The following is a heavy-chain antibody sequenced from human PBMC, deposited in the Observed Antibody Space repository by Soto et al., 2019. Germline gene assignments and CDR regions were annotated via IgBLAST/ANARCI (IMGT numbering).Heavy chain of an antibody. CDR1: GFTFSSYS. Sequence: EVQLVESGGGLVQPGGSLRLSCAASGFTFSSYSMNWVRQAPGKGLEWVSYISSSGSTIYYAASVKCRFTISRDNAKNSLDLEMNSLRDEESAVYYCARDLRMVYAIDFDYWCQGTLVTVSS. J-gene: IGHJ4*02. CDR3: ARDLRMVYAIDFDY. CDR2: ISSSGSTI. D-gene: IGHD2-8*01. V-gene: IGHV3-48*02.